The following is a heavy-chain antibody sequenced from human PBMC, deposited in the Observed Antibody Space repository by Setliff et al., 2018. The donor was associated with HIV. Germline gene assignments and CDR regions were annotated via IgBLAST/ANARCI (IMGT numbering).Heavy chain of an antibody. D-gene: IGHD1-26*01. CDR1: GYSFSSFA. CDR3: ARGSSVGWEVLRTDY. J-gene: IGHJ4*02. CDR2: INAVNGNT. V-gene: IGHV1-3*01. Sequence: ASVKVSCKASGYSFSSFAMRWVRQAPGQRLEWMAWINAVNGNTKYSQKFQGRATITKDTSASTAYMELSSLRSEDTAVYYCARGSSVGWEVLRTDYWGQGTVVTVSS.